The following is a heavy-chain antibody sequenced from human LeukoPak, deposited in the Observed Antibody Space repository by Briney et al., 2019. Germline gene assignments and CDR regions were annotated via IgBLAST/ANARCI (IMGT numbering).Heavy chain of an antibody. CDR1: GYTFTSYD. CDR2: MNPNSGTT. Sequence: WASVKVSCKASGYTFTSYDINWVRQATGQGLEWMGWMNPNSGTTGYAQKFQDRITITRDTSISTAYMELSSLISEDTAVYYCARDYGGISGWFDPWGQGTLVTVSS. V-gene: IGHV1-8*03. J-gene: IGHJ5*02. CDR3: ARDYGGISGWFDP. D-gene: IGHD4-23*01.